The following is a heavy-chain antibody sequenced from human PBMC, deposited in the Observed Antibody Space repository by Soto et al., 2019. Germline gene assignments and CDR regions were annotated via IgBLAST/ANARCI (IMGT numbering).Heavy chain of an antibody. D-gene: IGHD2-15*01. Sequence: EVQLVESGGGLVQPGGSLRLSCAASGFTFSSYAMHWVRQAPGKGLEYVSAISSNGGSTYYANSVKGRFTISRDNSKNTLYLQMGGLRAEDMAVYYCARDGVVADILSPNWFDPWGQGTLVTVSS. CDR3: ARDGVVADILSPNWFDP. J-gene: IGHJ5*02. V-gene: IGHV3-64*01. CDR2: ISSNGGST. CDR1: GFTFSSYA.